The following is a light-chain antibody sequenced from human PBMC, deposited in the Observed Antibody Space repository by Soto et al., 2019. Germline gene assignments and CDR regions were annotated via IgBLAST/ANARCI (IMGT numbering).Light chain of an antibody. V-gene: IGKV1-5*03. CDR3: QHYNDYSYT. CDR2: QAS. CDR1: QSVSGW. J-gene: IGKJ2*01. Sequence: DIQMTQSPSTLSASVGDRVAITCRASQSVSGWLAWYQQKPGTVPKLLIYQASTLEDGVPSRFSGSGSGTEFTLTISSLQPDDSATYYCQHYNDYSYTFGPGTNLEIK.